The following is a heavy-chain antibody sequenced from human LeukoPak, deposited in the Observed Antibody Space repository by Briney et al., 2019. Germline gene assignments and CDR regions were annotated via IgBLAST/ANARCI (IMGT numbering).Heavy chain of an antibody. V-gene: IGHV3-30*04. Sequence: GGSLRLSCAASGFTFSNYAMQWVRQAPGKGLEWVGVISYDGNNKYYADSVKGRFTISRDNYKNTFYLQMNSLRAEDTAVYYCARDLLAGTGGDYWGQGTLVTVSS. CDR3: ARDLLAGTGGDY. D-gene: IGHD3-10*01. J-gene: IGHJ4*02. CDR1: GFTFSNYA. CDR2: ISYDGNNK.